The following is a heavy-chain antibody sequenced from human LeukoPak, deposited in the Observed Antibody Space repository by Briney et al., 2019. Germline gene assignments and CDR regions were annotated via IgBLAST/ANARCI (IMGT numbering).Heavy chain of an antibody. D-gene: IGHD5-18*01. CDR3: AKDRAYTYGYSYYFDY. CDR2: ISHDGSSK. Sequence: GRSLRLSCVASGFTFSRSGMHWVRQAPGKGLEWVAVISHDGSSKHCADSVKGRFTISRDSSKNTLFLQMNSLRPEDTAVYYCAKDRAYTYGYSYYFDYWGQGTLVTVSS. CDR1: GFTFSRSG. V-gene: IGHV3-30*18. J-gene: IGHJ4*02.